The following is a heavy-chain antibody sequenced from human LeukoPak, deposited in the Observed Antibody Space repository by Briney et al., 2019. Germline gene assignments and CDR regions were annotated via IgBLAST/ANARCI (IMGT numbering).Heavy chain of an antibody. V-gene: IGHV1-24*01. CDR3: ATYKSYVVDY. CDR2: FDPEDGET. CDR1: GYTLTVLS. Sequence: ASVKVSGKLSGYTLTVLSMHWVRQAPGKGLEWMGGFDPEDGETIYAQKFQGRVTMTEDTSTDTAYMELSSLRSEDTTVYYCATYKSYVVDYWGQGTLVTGSS. D-gene: IGHD1-26*01. J-gene: IGHJ4*02.